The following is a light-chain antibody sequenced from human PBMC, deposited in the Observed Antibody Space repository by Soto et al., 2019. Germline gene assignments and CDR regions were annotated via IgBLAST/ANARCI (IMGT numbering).Light chain of an antibody. CDR2: DAS. V-gene: IGKV1-5*01. Sequence: DIQMTQSPSTLSASVGDRVTITCRASQSISDSLAWYQQKPGKAPDLLISDASILERGVPSRFSGSGSGTEFTLTTSSMQPDDLAPYYCQQYNGYSRTFGRGTKVEIK. CDR1: QSISDS. J-gene: IGKJ1*01. CDR3: QQYNGYSRT.